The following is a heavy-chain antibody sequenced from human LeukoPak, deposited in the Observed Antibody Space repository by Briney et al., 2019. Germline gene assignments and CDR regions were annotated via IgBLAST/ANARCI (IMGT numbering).Heavy chain of an antibody. CDR2: INGDGSVT. V-gene: IGHV3-74*01. D-gene: IGHD1-14*01. CDR1: GFTFSRFW. J-gene: IGHJ4*02. CDR3: TRGTSTRSDY. Sequence: GGSLRLSCAASGFTFSRFWMHWVRQAPGKGLVWVSCINGDGSVTGYAGSAKGRFTISRDNAKNTLYLQMNSLTAEDTAVYYCTRGTSTRSDYWGPGTLVTVSS.